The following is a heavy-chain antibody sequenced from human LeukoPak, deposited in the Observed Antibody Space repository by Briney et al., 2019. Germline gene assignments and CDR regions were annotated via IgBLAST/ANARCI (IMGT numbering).Heavy chain of an antibody. V-gene: IGHV3-23*01. CDR1: GFTFSSYA. D-gene: IGHD6-13*01. Sequence: PGGSLRLSCAASGFTFSSYAMSWVRQAPGKGLEWVSAISGSGGSTYYADSVKGRFTISRDNSKNTLYLQMNSLRAEDTAVYYCAKLRSSWHHYYYYYMDVWGKGTTVTVS. CDR3: AKLRSSWHHYYYYYMDV. J-gene: IGHJ6*03. CDR2: ISGSGGST.